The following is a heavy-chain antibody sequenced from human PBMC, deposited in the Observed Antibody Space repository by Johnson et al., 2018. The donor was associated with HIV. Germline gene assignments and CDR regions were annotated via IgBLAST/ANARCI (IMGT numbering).Heavy chain of an antibody. CDR3: AKDLDYGGNGDPGAFDI. V-gene: IGHV3-9*01. CDR2: ISWNSGTI. D-gene: IGHD4-23*01. J-gene: IGHJ3*02. Sequence: VQLVESGGGLVQPGRSLRLSCAASGFTFYDFAMHWVRQAPGKGLEWVSGISWNSGTIAYADSVKGRFSISRDNAKTPLYLQMNSLSPDDTALYYFAKDLDYGGNGDPGAFDIWGQGTMVTVSS. CDR1: GFTFYDFA.